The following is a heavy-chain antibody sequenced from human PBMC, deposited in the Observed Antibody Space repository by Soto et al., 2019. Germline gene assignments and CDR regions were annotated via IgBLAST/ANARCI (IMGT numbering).Heavy chain of an antibody. J-gene: IGHJ4*02. D-gene: IGHD3-16*01. Sequence: QVQLVQSGAEVKKTGSSVKVSCKTSGGTFSTFGISWVRQAPGQGLEWMGGIIPFFGTAEYSQKFEDRITITADESTNTVYMDLRSLTSEDTAIYYCARTAPMDAGDKYYYDFWGQVALVTVSS. CDR2: IIPFFGTA. V-gene: IGHV1-69*01. CDR3: ARTAPMDAGDKYYYDF. CDR1: GGTFSTFG.